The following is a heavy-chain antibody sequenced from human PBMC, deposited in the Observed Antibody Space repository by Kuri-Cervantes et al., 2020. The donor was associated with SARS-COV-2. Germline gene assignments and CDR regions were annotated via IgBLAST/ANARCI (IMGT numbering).Heavy chain of an antibody. CDR1: GFTFSSYA. V-gene: IGHV3-23*01. CDR3: ARDGPHPTYYDSSGYPPSGYDY. D-gene: IGHD3-22*01. J-gene: IGHJ4*02. CDR2: ISGGGFT. Sequence: GESLKISCAASGFTFSSYAMSWVRQAPGKGLEWVSGISGGGFTYYADSVKGRFTISRDNAKNSLYLQMNSLRAEDTAVYYCARDGPHPTYYDSSGYPPSGYDYCGQAILTVSS.